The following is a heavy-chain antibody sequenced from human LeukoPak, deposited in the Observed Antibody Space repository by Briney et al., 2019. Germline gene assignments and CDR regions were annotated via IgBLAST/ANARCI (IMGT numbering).Heavy chain of an antibody. CDR3: ARSGYCSSTSCSGWFDP. V-gene: IGHV1-24*01. J-gene: IGHJ5*02. CDR1: GYTLTELS. D-gene: IGHD2-2*01. CDR2: FDPEDGET. Sequence: ASVKVSCKVSGYTLTELSMHWVRQAPGKGLEWMGGFDPEDGETIYAQKFQGRVTMTEDTSTDTAYMELSSLRSEDTAVYYCARSGYCSSTSCSGWFDPWGQGTLVTVSS.